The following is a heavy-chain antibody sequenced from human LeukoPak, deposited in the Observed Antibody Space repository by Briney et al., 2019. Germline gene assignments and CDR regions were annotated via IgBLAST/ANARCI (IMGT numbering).Heavy chain of an antibody. CDR1: GGSISSYY. J-gene: IGHJ4*02. CDR3: ARAPAQLWLDY. Sequence: PSETLSLTCTVSGGSISSYYWSWIRQPPGKGLEWIGYIYYSGSTNYNPSLKSRVTISVDTSKNQFSLKLSSVTAADTAVYYCARAPAQLWLDYWGQGTLVTVSS. D-gene: IGHD5-18*01. V-gene: IGHV4-59*01. CDR2: IYYSGST.